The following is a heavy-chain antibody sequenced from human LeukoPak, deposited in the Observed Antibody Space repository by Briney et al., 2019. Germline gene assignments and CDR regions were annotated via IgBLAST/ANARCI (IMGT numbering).Heavy chain of an antibody. CDR3: ARGGATMVRGTSYYYMDV. J-gene: IGHJ6*03. D-gene: IGHD3-10*01. CDR1: GGSFSAYY. Sequence: SETLSLTCAVYGGSFSAYYWSWIRQPPGKGLEWIGEINHSGSTTYNPSLKSRVTISVDTSKNQFYLKLSSVTAADTAVYYCARGGATMVRGTSYYYMDVWVTGTTVTVSS. CDR2: INHSGST. V-gene: IGHV4-34*01.